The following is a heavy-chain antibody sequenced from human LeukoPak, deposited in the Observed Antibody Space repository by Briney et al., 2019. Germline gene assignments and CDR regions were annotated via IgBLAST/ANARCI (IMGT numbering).Heavy chain of an antibody. Sequence: PSETLSLTCTVSGGSISDAAYYWSWIRQHPGEGLKWIGYIYYSGSTSYNPSLKSRVTISVDTSKNQFSLKLTSVTAADTAVYYCARVSAPYAYDTSGYDSWGQGTLVTVSS. CDR1: GGSISDAAYY. CDR2: IYYSGST. J-gene: IGHJ4*02. D-gene: IGHD3-22*01. V-gene: IGHV4-31*03. CDR3: ARVSAPYAYDTSGYDS.